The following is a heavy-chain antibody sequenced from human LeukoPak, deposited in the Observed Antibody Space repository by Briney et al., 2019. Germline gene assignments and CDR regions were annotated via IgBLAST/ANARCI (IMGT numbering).Heavy chain of an antibody. V-gene: IGHV3-23*01. D-gene: IGHD3-22*01. CDR1: GFTFSSYA. Sequence: QPGGSLRLSCAASGFTFSSYAMSWVRQAPGKGLEWVSAISGRGGSTYYADSVKGRFTISRDNSKNTLYLQMNSLRAEDTAVYYCAKGRYYYDSSGYTGNPYYFDYWGQGTLVTVSS. CDR3: AKGRYYYDSSGYTGNPYYFDY. J-gene: IGHJ4*02. CDR2: ISGRGGST.